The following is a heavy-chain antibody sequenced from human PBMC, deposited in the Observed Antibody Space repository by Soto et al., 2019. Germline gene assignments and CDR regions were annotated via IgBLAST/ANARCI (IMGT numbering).Heavy chain of an antibody. CDR3: AKDVNRRYCSGGSCPSDY. CDR2: ISGSGGST. CDR1: GFTFSSYA. Sequence: GGSLRLSCAASGFTFSSYAMSWVRQAPGKGLEWVSAISGSGGSTYYADSVKGRFTISRDNSKNTLYLQMNSLRAEDTAVYYCAKDVNRRYCSGGSCPSDYWGQGTLVTVSS. J-gene: IGHJ4*02. D-gene: IGHD2-15*01. V-gene: IGHV3-23*01.